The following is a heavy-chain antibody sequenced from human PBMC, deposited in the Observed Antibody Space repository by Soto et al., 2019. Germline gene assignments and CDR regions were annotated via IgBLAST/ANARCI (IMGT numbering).Heavy chain of an antibody. CDR1: GGSVSSGSHY. V-gene: IGHV4-61*01. CDR2: IYNTGST. D-gene: IGHD6-6*01. Sequence: QVQLKEWGPGLVKPSETLSLTCTVSGGSVSSGSHYWSWLRQPPGKGLEWVGYIYNTGSTNYNPSLKSRVTISLYSSKIQFSLNLRSVTNADAAAYYCASNIRNRSSSFYYYDGMAVCGRGTTVTVSS. J-gene: IGHJ6*02. CDR3: ASNIRNRSSSFYYYDGMAV.